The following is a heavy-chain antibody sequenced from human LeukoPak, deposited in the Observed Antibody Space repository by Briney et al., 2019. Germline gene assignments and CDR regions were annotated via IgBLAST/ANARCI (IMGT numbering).Heavy chain of an antibody. J-gene: IGHJ4*02. CDR2: ISSNGGST. CDR3: ASDSIAVAGTIDY. V-gene: IGHV3-64*01. Sequence: TGGSLRLSCAASGFTFSSYAMHWVRQAPGKGLEYVSAISSNGGSTYYANSVKGRFTISRDNSKNTLYLQMGSLRAEDMAVYYCASDSIAVAGTIDYWGQGTLVTVSS. CDR1: GFTFSSYA. D-gene: IGHD6-19*01.